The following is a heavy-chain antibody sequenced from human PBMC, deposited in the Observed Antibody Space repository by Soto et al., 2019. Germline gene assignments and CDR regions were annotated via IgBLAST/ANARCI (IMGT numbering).Heavy chain of an antibody. CDR1: GFTFSSYA. Sequence: PGGSLRLSCAASGFTFSSYAMSWVRQAPGKGLEWVSAISGSGGSTYYADSVKGRFTISRDNSKNTLYLQMNSLRAEDTAVYYSAKDRQLHTRPYYYYGMDVWGQGTTVTVSS. CDR3: AKDRQLHTRPYYYYGMDV. V-gene: IGHV3-23*01. J-gene: IGHJ6*02. D-gene: IGHD6-6*01. CDR2: ISGSGGST.